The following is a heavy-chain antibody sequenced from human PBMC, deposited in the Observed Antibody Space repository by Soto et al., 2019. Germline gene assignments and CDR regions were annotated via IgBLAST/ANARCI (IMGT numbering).Heavy chain of an antibody. CDR2: ISSTSNTI. Sequence: GGSLRLSCAASGFTITRQTMNWVRQAPGKGLEWVAYISSTSNTIYYADSVDGRFTISRDNSKNTIYLQMNSLRAEDTAVYYCAKVSFWDLGYCSSTSCNLDYWGQGTLVTVSS. CDR3: AKVSFWDLGYCSSTSCNLDY. V-gene: IGHV3-48*01. D-gene: IGHD2-2*01. J-gene: IGHJ4*02. CDR1: GFTITRQT.